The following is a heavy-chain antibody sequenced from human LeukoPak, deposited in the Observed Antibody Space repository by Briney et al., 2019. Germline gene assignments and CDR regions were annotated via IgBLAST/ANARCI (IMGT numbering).Heavy chain of an antibody. V-gene: IGHV3-15*01. CDR3: AREGLRYSSGWYPADV. D-gene: IGHD6-19*01. J-gene: IGHJ6*04. CDR2: IKSKTDGGTT. Sequence: GGSLRLSCAASGFTFSNARMSWVRQAPGKGLEWVGRIKSKTDGGTTDYAAPVKGRFTISRDNSKNTLYLQMNSLRAEDTAVYYCAREGLRYSSGWYPADVWGKGTTVTVSS. CDR1: GFTFSNAR.